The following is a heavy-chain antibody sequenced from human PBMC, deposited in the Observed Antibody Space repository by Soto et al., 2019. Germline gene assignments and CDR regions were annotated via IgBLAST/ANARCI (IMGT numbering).Heavy chain of an antibody. CDR2: IYYSGST. Sequence: TSETLSLTCTVSGGSISSGGYYWSWIRQHPGKGLEWIGYIYYSGSTYYNPSLKSRVTISVDTSKNQFSLKLSSVTAADTAVYYCARPLVRQLYAFDIWGQGTMVTVSS. CDR3: ARPLVRQLYAFDI. CDR1: GGSISSGGYY. V-gene: IGHV4-31*03. J-gene: IGHJ3*02. D-gene: IGHD2-8*01.